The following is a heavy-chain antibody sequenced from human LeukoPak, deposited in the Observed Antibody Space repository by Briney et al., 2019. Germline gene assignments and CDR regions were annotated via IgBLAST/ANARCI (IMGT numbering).Heavy chain of an antibody. Sequence: GSSVKVSCKASGGTFSSYAISWGRQAPGQGLEWMGGIIPIFGTANYAQKFQGRVTITTDESTRTAYMELSSMRSEDTAVYYCAKSIAELSGYFDYCGQGTLVTVSS. CDR1: GGTFSSYA. V-gene: IGHV1-69*05. D-gene: IGHD6-6*01. J-gene: IGHJ4*02. CDR2: IIPIFGTA. CDR3: AKSIAELSGYFDY.